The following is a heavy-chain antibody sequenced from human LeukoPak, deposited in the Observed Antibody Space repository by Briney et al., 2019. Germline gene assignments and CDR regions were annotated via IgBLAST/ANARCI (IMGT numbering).Heavy chain of an antibody. CDR1: GFTFSSYG. CDR2: IRYDGSNK. J-gene: IGHJ5*02. D-gene: IGHD3-22*01. V-gene: IGHV3-30*02. CDR3: AKGSSGYYVRGWFDP. Sequence: PGGSLRLSCAASGFTFSSYGMHWVRQAPGKGLEWVAFIRYDGSNKYYADSVKGRFTISRDNSKNTLYLQMNSLRAEDTAVYYCAKGSSGYYVRGWFDPWGQGTLVTVSS.